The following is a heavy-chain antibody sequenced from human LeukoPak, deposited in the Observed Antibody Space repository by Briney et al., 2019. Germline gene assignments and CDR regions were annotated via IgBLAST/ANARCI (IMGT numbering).Heavy chain of an antibody. D-gene: IGHD1-7*01. CDR1: GYTFTSYD. CDR3: ARDRRITGTFNWFDP. J-gene: IGHJ5*02. Sequence: ASVKVSCKASGYTFTSYDINWVRQATGQGLEWMGWMNPNSGNTGYAQKFQGRVTMTRNTSISTAYMELSSLRSEDTAVYYCARDRRITGTFNWFDPWGQGTLVTVSS. V-gene: IGHV1-8*01. CDR2: MNPNSGNT.